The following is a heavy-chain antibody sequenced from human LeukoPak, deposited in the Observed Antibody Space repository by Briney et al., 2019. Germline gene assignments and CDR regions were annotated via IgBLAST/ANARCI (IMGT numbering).Heavy chain of an antibody. CDR2: IYYSWST. CDR3: ARDVGYSYGCYYYYYMDV. D-gene: IGHD5-18*01. Sequence: PSETLSLTCTVSGDSISSYYWSWIRQPPGKGLEWIGYIYYSWSTNHNPPLNSRVTISVDTSKNQFSLKLSSVTAADTAVYYWARDVGYSYGCYYYYYMDVWGKETTVTISS. CDR1: GDSISSYY. J-gene: IGHJ6*03. V-gene: IGHV4-59*01.